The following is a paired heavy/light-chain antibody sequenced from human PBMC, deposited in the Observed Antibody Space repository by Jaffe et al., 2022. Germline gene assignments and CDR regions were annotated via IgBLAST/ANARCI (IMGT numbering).Heavy chain of an antibody. D-gene: IGHD3-16*01. CDR2: INPTGIST. J-gene: IGHJ5*02. Sequence: QAQLVQSGAEVKKPGASVKVSCKASGYTFTHHFMHWVRQAPGQGLEWMGVINPTGISTVYAQQFQGRLTMTRDLSTTTDYMELSSLRSDDTAVYYCARDSSQENRVWWLDPWGQGTLVTVSS. CDR3: ARDSSQENRVWWLDP. CDR1: GYTFTHHF. V-gene: IGHV1-46*01.
Light chain of an antibody. Sequence: SSELTQDPAVSVALGQTVRITCQGDSLRRYYASWYQQKAGQAPVLFIYAKNNRPSGIPDRFSDSSSGNTASLTITGAQAEDEADYYCFSRDNSGVYWVFGGGTKLTVL. V-gene: IGLV3-19*01. J-gene: IGLJ3*02. CDR3: FSRDNSGVYWV. CDR2: AKN. CDR1: SLRRYY.